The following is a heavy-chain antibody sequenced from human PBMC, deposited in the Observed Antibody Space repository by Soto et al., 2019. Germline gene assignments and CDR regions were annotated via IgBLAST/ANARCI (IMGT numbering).Heavy chain of an antibody. J-gene: IGHJ4*02. V-gene: IGHV3-53*02. Sequence: EVQLVETGGGLIQPGGSLRLSCAASGFSVGSNYMTWVRQSPGKGLEWVSLIYSNGDTDYADSVKGQFSISRDNFKNTLDLQMNNLRAEDTAVYHCARKSDSSPVPEADGVWGRGTLVTVSS. CDR1: GFSVGSNY. CDR3: ARKSDSSPVPEADGV. CDR2: IYSNGDT. D-gene: IGHD2-8*01.